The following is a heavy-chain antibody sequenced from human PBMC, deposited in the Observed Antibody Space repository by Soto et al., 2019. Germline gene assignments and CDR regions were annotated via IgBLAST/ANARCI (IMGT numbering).Heavy chain of an antibody. V-gene: IGHV4-39*01. CDR2: IYYSGST. CDR1: GGSISSSSYY. Sequence: SETLSLTCTVSGGSISSSSYYWGWIRQPPGKGLEWIGSIYYSGSTYYNPSLKSRVTISVDTSKNQFSLKLSSVTAADTAVYYCASLDMIVVVRPFQHWGQGTLVTVSS. CDR3: ASLDMIVVVRPFQH. J-gene: IGHJ1*01. D-gene: IGHD3-22*01.